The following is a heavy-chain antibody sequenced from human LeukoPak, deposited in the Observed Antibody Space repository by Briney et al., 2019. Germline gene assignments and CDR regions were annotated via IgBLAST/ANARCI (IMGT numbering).Heavy chain of an antibody. CDR1: GGSISSYY. CDR2: IYTSGST. CDR3: ARDLYGDFWSGYQDLNWFDP. D-gene: IGHD3-3*01. J-gene: IGHJ5*02. V-gene: IGHV4-4*07. Sequence: SETLSLTCTVSGGSISSYYWSWFRQPAGKGLEGIGRIYTSGSTNYNPSLKSRVTMSVDTSKNQFSLKLSSVTAADTAVYYCARDLYGDFWSGYQDLNWFDPWGQGTLVTVSS.